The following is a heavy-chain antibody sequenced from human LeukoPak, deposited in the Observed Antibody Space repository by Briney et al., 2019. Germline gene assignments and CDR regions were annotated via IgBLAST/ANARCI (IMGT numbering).Heavy chain of an antibody. CDR2: ISSSSSYT. CDR1: GFTFSDYY. CDR3: AREGDGYNPDFDY. D-gene: IGHD5-24*01. V-gene: IGHV3-11*06. J-gene: IGHJ4*02. Sequence: GGSLRLSCAASGFTFSDYYMSWIRQAPGKGLEWVSYISSSSSYTNYADSVKGRFTISRDYAKNSLYLQMNSLRAEDTAVYYCAREGDGYNPDFDYWGQGTLVTVSS.